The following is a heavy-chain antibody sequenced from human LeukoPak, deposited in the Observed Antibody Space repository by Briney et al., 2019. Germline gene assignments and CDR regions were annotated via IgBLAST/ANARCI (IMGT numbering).Heavy chain of an antibody. V-gene: IGHV3-15*04. D-gene: IGHD4-17*01. Sequence: PGGSLRLSCAGSGFTFSNAWMCWVRQAPGKRLEWVGRMESKSDGGSTDYAAPVKGRFTISRDDSKNMLFLQINSLKTEDTAMYSCTTLDGDYAPDYWGQGTLVTVSS. CDR2: MESKSDGGST. CDR3: TTLDGDYAPDY. CDR1: GFTFSNAW. J-gene: IGHJ4*02.